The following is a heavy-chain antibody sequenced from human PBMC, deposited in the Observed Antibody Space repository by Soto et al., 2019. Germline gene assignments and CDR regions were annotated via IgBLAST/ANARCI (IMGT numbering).Heavy chain of an antibody. CDR3: ARGDSTRSLDI. Sequence: PGESLKISCKSSGYSLATYWITWVRQMPGKGLEWMGRIDPSDSYINYSPSFQGRVTISADKSLNTAYLQWSSLEASDTAMYYCARGDSTRSLDIWGQGTMVTVSS. CDR2: IDPSDSYI. CDR1: GYSLATYW. J-gene: IGHJ3*02. D-gene: IGHD4-17*01. V-gene: IGHV5-10-1*01.